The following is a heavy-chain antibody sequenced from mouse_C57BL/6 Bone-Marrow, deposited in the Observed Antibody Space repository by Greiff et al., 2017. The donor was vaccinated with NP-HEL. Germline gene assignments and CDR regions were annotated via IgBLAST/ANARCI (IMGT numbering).Heavy chain of an antibody. CDR1: GYSITSGYY. Sequence: EVKLMESGPGLVKPSQSLSLTCSVTGYSITSGYYWNWIRQFPGNKLEWMGYISYDGSNNYNPSLKNRISITRDTSKNQFFLKLNSVTTEDTATYYCARETYYSNSYAMDFWGQGTSVTVSS. V-gene: IGHV3-6*01. D-gene: IGHD2-5*01. CDR2: ISYDGSN. J-gene: IGHJ4*01. CDR3: ARETYYSNSYAMDF.